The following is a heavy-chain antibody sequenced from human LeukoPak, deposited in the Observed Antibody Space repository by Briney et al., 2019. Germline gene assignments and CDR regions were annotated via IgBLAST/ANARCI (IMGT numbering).Heavy chain of an antibody. CDR2: IRYDVSNK. CDR3: AKSATTGTTI. J-gene: IGHJ3*02. CDR1: GFTFSSYG. Sequence: GGSLKLSCAASGFTFSSYGMHWVRQAPGQGLEWVAFIRYDVSNKYYADTVKGRFTISRDNSKNTLYLQLNSLRAEDTAVYYCAKSATTGTTIWGQGTMVTVSS. D-gene: IGHD1-1*01. V-gene: IGHV3-30*02.